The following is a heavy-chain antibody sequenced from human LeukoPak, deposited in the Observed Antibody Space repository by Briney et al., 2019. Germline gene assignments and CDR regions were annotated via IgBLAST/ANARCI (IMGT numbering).Heavy chain of an antibody. D-gene: IGHD3-22*01. V-gene: IGHV4-59*01. CDR2: INYSGSA. J-gene: IGHJ4*02. CDR1: GGSISTYY. CDR3: ARGAPSDSSGYRDPSFDY. Sequence: SETLSLSCTVSGGSISTYYWTWIRQPPGKGLEWIGYINYSGSANYNPSLQSRATISVDMSKTQFSLKLTSVTAADTAVYYCARGAPSDSSGYRDPSFDYWGQGPLVPVSS.